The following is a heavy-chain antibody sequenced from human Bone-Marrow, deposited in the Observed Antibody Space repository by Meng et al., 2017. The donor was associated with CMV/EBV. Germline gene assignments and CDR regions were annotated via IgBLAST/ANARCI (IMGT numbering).Heavy chain of an antibody. J-gene: IGHJ2*01. CDR2: IGTAGDT. CDR3: ARMGDDSSGWYFDL. D-gene: IGHD3-22*01. V-gene: IGHV3-13*01. CDR1: GFTFSSYD. Sequence: GESLKISCAASGFTFSSYDMHWVRQATGKGLEWVSAIGTAGDTYYPGSVKGRFTISRENAKNSLYLQMNSLRAGDTAVYYCARMGDDSSGWYFDLWGRGNRVTGSS.